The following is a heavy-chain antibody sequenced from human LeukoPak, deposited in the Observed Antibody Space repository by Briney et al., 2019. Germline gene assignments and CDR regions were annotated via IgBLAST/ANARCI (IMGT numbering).Heavy chain of an antibody. Sequence: GASVKVSCKASGYTFTSYDINWVRQATGQGLEWMGWMNPNSGNTGYAQKFQGRVTMTRNTSISTAYMELSSLRSEDTAVYYCASGSALYEDYYYYYGMDVWGQGTTVTVSS. D-gene: IGHD2-2*02. V-gene: IGHV1-8*01. CDR2: MNPNSGNT. CDR1: GYTFTSYD. J-gene: IGHJ6*02. CDR3: ASGSALYEDYYYYYGMDV.